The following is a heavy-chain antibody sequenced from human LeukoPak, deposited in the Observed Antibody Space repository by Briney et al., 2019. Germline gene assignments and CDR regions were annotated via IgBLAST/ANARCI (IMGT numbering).Heavy chain of an antibody. CDR1: GGSITTSDNY. D-gene: IGHD4-17*01. CDR3: ARGAPYGDYGSYLRYFDY. Sequence: SETLSLTCIVSGGSITTSDNYWGWIRQPPGKGLEWIGSIHHSGSTYYNPSLKSRVTMSIDRSTNQFSLKLSSVTAADTAVYYCARGAPYGDYGSYLRYFDYWGQGTLVTVSS. V-gene: IGHV4-39*02. J-gene: IGHJ4*02. CDR2: IHHSGST.